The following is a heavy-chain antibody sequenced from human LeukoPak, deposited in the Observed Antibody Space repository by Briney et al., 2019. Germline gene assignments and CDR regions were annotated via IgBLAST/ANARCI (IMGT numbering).Heavy chain of an antibody. V-gene: IGHV3-13*01. Sequence: GGSLRLSCAASGFTFSSYDMQWVRQVKGRGLEWVSAIGTAGDTHYPDSVKGRFTISRDNSKNTLYLQMNSLRAEDTAVYYCAKVWLYYYDIDYWGQGTLVTVSS. CDR2: IGTAGDT. CDR3: AKVWLYYYDIDY. J-gene: IGHJ4*02. CDR1: GFTFSSYD. D-gene: IGHD3-22*01.